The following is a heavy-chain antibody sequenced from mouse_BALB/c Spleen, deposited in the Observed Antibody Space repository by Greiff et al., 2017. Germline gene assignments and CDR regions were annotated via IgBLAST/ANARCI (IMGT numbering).Heavy chain of an antibody. V-gene: IGHV1-18*01. J-gene: IGHJ4*01. CDR1: GYTFTEYT. CDR3: AREEAYYRYERYYAMDY. Sequence: EVKVVESGPELVKPGASVKISCKTSGYTFTEYTMHWVKQSHGKSLEWIGGINPNNGGTSYNQKFKGKATLTVDKSSSTAYMELRSLTSEDSAVYYCAREEAYYRYERYYAMDYWGQGTSVTVSS. D-gene: IGHD2-14*01. CDR2: INPNNGGT.